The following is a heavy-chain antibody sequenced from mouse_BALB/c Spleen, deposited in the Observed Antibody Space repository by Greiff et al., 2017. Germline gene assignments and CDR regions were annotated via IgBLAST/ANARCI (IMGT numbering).Heavy chain of an antibody. J-gene: IGHJ3*01. V-gene: IGHV5-4*02. D-gene: IGHD2-1*01. CDR1: GFTFSDYY. CDR2: ISDGGSYT. Sequence: EVQLVESGGGLVKPGGSLKLSCAASGFTFSDYYMYWVRQTPEKRLEWVATISDGGSYTYYPDSVKGRFSISRDNAKNNLYLQMSSLKSEDTAMYYCARDGGNYPFAYGGEGTLVTVSA. CDR3: ARDGGNYPFAY.